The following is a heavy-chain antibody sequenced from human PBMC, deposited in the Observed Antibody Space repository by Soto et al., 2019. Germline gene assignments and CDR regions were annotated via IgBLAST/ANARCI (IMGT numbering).Heavy chain of an antibody. CDR3: AREAVATTYYFDY. CDR2: IYYSGST. J-gene: IGHJ4*02. CDR1: GGSISSGGYY. D-gene: IGHD5-12*01. V-gene: IGHV4-31*03. Sequence: PSETLSLTCTVSGGSISSGGYYWSWIRQHPGKGLEWIGYIYYSGSTYYNPSLKSRVTISVDTSKNQFSLKLSSVTAADTAVYYCAREAVATTYYFDYWGQGTLVTVSS.